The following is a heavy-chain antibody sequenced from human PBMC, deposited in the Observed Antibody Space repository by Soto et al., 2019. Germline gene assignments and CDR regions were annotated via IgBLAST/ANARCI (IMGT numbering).Heavy chain of an antibody. D-gene: IGHD6-13*01. J-gene: IGHJ4*02. CDR1: GGSISGNYIY. V-gene: IGHV4-39*01. Sequence: PSETLSLTCTVSGGSISGNYIYWGWIRQPPGKGLEWIASISYSGTTNSNPSLKSRVTLSVDTSKNQFSLRLTSVTAMDTAVYYCARVGGVSSSSTGVAYWGQGILVTVSS. CDR2: ISYSGTT. CDR3: ARVGGVSSSSTGVAY.